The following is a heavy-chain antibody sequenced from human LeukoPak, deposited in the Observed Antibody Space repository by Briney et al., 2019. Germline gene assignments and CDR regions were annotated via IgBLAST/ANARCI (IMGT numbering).Heavy chain of an antibody. CDR1: GGSISSYY. CDR2: IYYSGST. D-gene: IGHD6-13*01. CDR3: ARGRAAGYFDY. J-gene: IGHJ4*02. V-gene: IGHV4-59*06. Sequence: SETLSLTCTVSGGSISSYYWSWIRQHPGKGLEWIGYIYYSGSTYYNPSLKSRVTISVDTSKNQFSPKLSSVTAADTAVYYCARGRAAGYFDYWGQGTLVTVSS.